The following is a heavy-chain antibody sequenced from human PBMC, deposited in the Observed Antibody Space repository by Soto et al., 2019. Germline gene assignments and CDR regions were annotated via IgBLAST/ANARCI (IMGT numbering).Heavy chain of an antibody. CDR2: IYDTVTN. CDR3: ARCPIDHNWFDP. J-gene: IGHJ5*02. D-gene: IGHD3-9*01. CDR1: GSDITTYY. V-gene: IGHV4-59*12. Sequence: QVQLQESGPGLVKPSETLSLTCTVSGSDITTYYWSWLRQSPGKGLEWIGHIYDTVTNTYNPSLKSRVTIAVHTSNKQFSLRLTSVTATDTAVYYCARCPIDHNWFDPWGQGTLVTVS.